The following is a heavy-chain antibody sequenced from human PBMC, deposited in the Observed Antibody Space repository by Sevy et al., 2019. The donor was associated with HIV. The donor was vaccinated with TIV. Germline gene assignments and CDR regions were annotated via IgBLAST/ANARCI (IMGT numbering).Heavy chain of an antibody. J-gene: IGHJ4*02. Sequence: GGSLRLSCVASGFTFSKYSMSWVRQTPGKGLEWVSTLSFACGRINYADSVKGRFTMSRDDSRNTFYLQMDSLRAEDTARYYCAREGCSKPHDYWGQGTLVTVSS. CDR3: AREGCSKPHDY. CDR2: LSFACGRI. V-gene: IGHV3-23*01. CDR1: GFTFSKYS. D-gene: IGHD2-2*01.